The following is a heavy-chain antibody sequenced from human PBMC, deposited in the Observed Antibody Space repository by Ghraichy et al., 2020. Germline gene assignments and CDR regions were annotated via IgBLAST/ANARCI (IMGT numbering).Heavy chain of an antibody. V-gene: IGHV1-2*02. CDR2: MNPKSGGT. CDR3: ARWAATGITLDY. Sequence: ASVKVSCKASGYTFTDYYLHWVRQAPGQGLEWMGWMNPKSGGTNYAQKFQHRVTMTRDTSISTAYMELSGLTSDDTAVYYCARWAATGITLDYWGQGTLVTVSS. CDR1: GYTFTDYY. D-gene: IGHD1-14*01. J-gene: IGHJ4*02.